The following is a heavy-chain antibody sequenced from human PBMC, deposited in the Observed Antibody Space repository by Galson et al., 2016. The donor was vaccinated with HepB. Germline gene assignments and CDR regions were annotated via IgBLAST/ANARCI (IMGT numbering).Heavy chain of an antibody. D-gene: IGHD4-17*01. J-gene: IGHJ6*02. CDR3: ATYASYGDYGGYYYGMDV. CDR2: ISPYNGNA. CDR1: GYSFTRYG. V-gene: IGHV1-18*01. Sequence: SVKVSCKTSGYSFTRYGITWVRQAPGQGLEWLGWISPYNGNANYAQKFQGRVTMTRDTSTSTAYMELRSLRYDDTAVYYCATYASYGDYGGYYYGMDVWGQGTTVIVAS.